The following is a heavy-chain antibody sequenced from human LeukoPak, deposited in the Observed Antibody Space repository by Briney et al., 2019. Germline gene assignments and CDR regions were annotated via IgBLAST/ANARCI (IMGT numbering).Heavy chain of an antibody. V-gene: IGHV4-39*01. Sequence: SETLSLTCTVSGGSISSSSYYWGWIRQPPGKGLEWIGSIYYSGSTYYNPSLKSRVTISVDTSKNQFSLKLSSVTAADTAVYYCARQDEISGAFDIWGQGTMVTVSS. CDR3: ARQDEISGAFDI. CDR1: GGSISSSSYY. D-gene: IGHD1-26*01. J-gene: IGHJ3*02. CDR2: IYYSGST.